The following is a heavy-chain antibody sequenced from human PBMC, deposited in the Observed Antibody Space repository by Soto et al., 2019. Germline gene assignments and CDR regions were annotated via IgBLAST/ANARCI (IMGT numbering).Heavy chain of an antibody. J-gene: IGHJ6*02. CDR2: ISGSGGST. D-gene: IGHD5-18*01. V-gene: IGHV3-23*01. CDR1: GFTFSSYA. CDR3: ASSGRGDFTAMVNYYHYGMDV. Sequence: GGSLRLSCAASGFTFSSYAMSWVRQAPGKGLEWVSAISGSGGSTYYADSVKGRFTISRKNSKNTLYLQMNSLRAEDTDVYYCASSGRGDFTAMVNYYHYGMDVWGHGATLTVSS.